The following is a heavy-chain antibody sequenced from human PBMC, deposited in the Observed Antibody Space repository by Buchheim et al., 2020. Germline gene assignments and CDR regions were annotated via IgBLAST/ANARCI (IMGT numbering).Heavy chain of an antibody. Sequence: QEQLVQSGAEVKKPGASVKVSCKASGYSFTSYYMHWVRQAPGQGLEWMGVINPTGGSTSTSHAEKFQGRFTMTRDTSTSTVYMELSSLRSEDTAIYYCARELSIFGVMLGLYNGMDVWGQGTT. CDR1: GYSFTSYY. CDR3: ARELSIFGVMLGLYNGMDV. V-gene: IGHV1-46*01. D-gene: IGHD3-3*01. J-gene: IGHJ6*02. CDR2: INPTGGSTST.